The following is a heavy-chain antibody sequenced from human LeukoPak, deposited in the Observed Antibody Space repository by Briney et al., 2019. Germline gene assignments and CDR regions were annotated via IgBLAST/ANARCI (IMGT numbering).Heavy chain of an antibody. V-gene: IGHV1-69*13. CDR1: GGTFSSYA. CDR3: ASSRDIVVVPAAPDAFDI. D-gene: IGHD2-2*01. J-gene: IGHJ3*02. Sequence: ASVKVSCKASGGTFSSYAISWVRQAPGQGLEWMGGIIPIFGTANYAQKFQGRVTITADEPTSTAYMELSSLRSEDTAVYYCASSRDIVVVPAAPDAFDIWGQGTMVTVSS. CDR2: IIPIFGTA.